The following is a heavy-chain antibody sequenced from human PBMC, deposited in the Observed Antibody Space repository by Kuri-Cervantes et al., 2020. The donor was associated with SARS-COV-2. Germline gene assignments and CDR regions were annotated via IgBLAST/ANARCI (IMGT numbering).Heavy chain of an antibody. V-gene: IGHV1-69*13. Sequence: SVKVSCKASGDSFSSYSFNWVRQAPGQGLEWMGGIIPMFGTADYAQKFQGRVTINADESTSTVYMELTSLRSDDAAMYYCARDCSGTDCNVIVYALSDWGQGTLVTVSS. CDR2: IIPMFGTA. J-gene: IGHJ4*02. D-gene: IGHD2-8*01. CDR1: GDSFSSYS. CDR3: ARDCSGTDCNVIVYALSD.